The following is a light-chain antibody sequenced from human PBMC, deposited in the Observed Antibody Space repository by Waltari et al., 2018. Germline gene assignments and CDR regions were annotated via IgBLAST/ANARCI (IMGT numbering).Light chain of an antibody. V-gene: IGLV1-40*01. J-gene: IGLJ3*02. Sequence: QSVLTQPPSVPGAPGTQATIPPPVARSNTGDGYPLRRSQQFPGTAPKLLIYADSNRPSGVPDRFSVSKSGTSASLAISGLQTEDEADYYCQSYDSSLSGSGWVFGGGTKLTVL. CDR1: RSNTGDGYP. CDR2: ADS. CDR3: QSYDSSLSGSGWV.